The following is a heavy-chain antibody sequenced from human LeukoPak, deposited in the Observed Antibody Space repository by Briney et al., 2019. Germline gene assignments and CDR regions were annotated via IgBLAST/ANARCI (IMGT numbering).Heavy chain of an antibody. V-gene: IGHV3-23*01. CDR1: EFDFTSHA. CDR3: ANEIRPNDY. J-gene: IGHJ4*02. CDR2: ISISGTKT. Sequence: GGSLRLSCAASEFDFTSHAMTWVRQAPGKGLEWVSAISISGTKTYYADSVKGRFTISRDNSKNTLYLQMNSLRVEDTAVYYCANEIRPNDYWGQGTLVTVSS.